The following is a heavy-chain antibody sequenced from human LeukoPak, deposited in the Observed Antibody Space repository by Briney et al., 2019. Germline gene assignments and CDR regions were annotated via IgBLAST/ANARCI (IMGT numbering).Heavy chain of an antibody. CDR2: INPSGGST. CDR1: GYTFSRYY. Sequence: ASVEVSCKASGYTFSRYYMHWVRQAPGQGLEWMRIINPSGGSTSYAQKFQGRVTMTRDMSTSPVYMELSSLRSEDTAVYYCATRVGCSGGSCYNYWYFDLWGRGTLVTVSS. CDR3: ATRVGCSGGSCYNYWYFDL. J-gene: IGHJ2*01. V-gene: IGHV1-46*01. D-gene: IGHD2-15*01.